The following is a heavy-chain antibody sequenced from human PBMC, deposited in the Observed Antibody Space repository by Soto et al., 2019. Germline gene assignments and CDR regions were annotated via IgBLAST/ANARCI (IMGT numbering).Heavy chain of an antibody. Sequence: GGSLRLSCAASGFTFSSYGMHWVRQAPGKGLEWVAVIWYDGSNKYYADSVKGRFTISRDNSKNTLYLQMNSLRAEDTAVYYCARDGPPERATMSSAAYFQHWGQGTLVTVSS. D-gene: IGHD3-10*02. V-gene: IGHV3-33*01. CDR2: IWYDGSNK. CDR1: GFTFSSYG. J-gene: IGHJ1*01. CDR3: ARDGPPERATMSSAAYFQH.